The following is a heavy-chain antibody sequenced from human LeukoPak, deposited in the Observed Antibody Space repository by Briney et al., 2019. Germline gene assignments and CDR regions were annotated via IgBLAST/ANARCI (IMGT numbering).Heavy chain of an antibody. V-gene: IGHV7-4-1*02. CDR1: GYTFTSYA. J-gene: IGHJ5*02. CDR2: INTNTGNP. D-gene: IGHD3-9*01. CDR3: AREAPSYDILTGYYKGWFDP. Sequence: ASVKVSCKASGYTFTSYAMSWVRQAPGQGLEWMGWINTNTGNPTYAQGFTGRFVFSLDTSVSTAYLQISSLKAEDTAVYYCAREAPSYDILTGYYKGWFDPWGQGTLVTVSS.